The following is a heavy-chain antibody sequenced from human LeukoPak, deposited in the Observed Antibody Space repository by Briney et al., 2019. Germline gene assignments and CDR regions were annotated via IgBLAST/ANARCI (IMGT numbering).Heavy chain of an antibody. CDR3: LTVVETTIAAFDI. V-gene: IGHV3-48*04. D-gene: IGHD1-26*01. J-gene: IGHJ3*02. Sequence: GGSLRLSCAASGFTFSTYSMNWVRQAPGKGLECISYISSSSSTIYYADSVKGRFTVSRDNAKKTLYLQMNSLRVEDTAVYYCLTVVETTIAAFDIWGQGTMVTVSS. CDR1: GFTFSTYS. CDR2: ISSSSSTI.